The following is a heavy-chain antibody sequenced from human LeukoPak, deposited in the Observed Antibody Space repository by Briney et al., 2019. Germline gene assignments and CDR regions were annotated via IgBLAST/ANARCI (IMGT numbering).Heavy chain of an antibody. Sequence: GASVKVSCKASGYTFTAYYMHWVRQAPGQGLEWMGWINPNSGGTNTSQKFQDRVTLTRGTSINTAYMELSSLRSDDTAVYYCARAYGSGSSYHPDYWGLGTLVTVSS. J-gene: IGHJ4*02. CDR1: GYTFTAYY. D-gene: IGHD3-10*01. CDR2: INPNSGGT. V-gene: IGHV1-2*02. CDR3: ARAYGSGSSYHPDY.